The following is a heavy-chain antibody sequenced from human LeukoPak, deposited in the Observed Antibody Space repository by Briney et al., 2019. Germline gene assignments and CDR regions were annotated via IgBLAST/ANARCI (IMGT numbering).Heavy chain of an antibody. CDR3: AKDTAIGWERIAVAGSFDY. D-gene: IGHD6-19*01. J-gene: IGHJ4*02. CDR1: GFTLDDYA. V-gene: IGHV3-9*01. CDR2: ISWNSGSI. Sequence: GGSLRLSCAASGFTLDDYAMHWVRQAPGKGLEWVSGISWNSGSIGYGDSVKGRFTISRDNAKNSLYLQMNSLRAEDTALYYCAKDTAIGWERIAVAGSFDYWGQGTLVTVSS.